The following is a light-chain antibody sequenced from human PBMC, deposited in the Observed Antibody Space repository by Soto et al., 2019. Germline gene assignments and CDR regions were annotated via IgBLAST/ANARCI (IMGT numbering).Light chain of an antibody. V-gene: IGLV1-40*01. J-gene: IGLJ3*02. CDR3: QSYDSSLSGWV. Sequence: QSVLTQPPSVSGAPGQRVTISCTGSSSNIGAGYDVHWYQQLRGTAPKLLIYGNSNRPSGVPDRFSGSKSGTSASLAITGLRAEDEADYYCQSYDSSLSGWVFGGGTKVTVL. CDR1: SSNIGAGYD. CDR2: GNS.